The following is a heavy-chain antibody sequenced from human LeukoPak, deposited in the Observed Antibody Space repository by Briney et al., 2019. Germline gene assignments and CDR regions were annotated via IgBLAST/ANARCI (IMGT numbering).Heavy chain of an antibody. J-gene: IGHJ4*02. CDR2: FDPEDGET. CDR3: ATAWMVRGVFDY. CDR1: GYTLTELS. Sequence: GASVKVSCKVSGYTLTELSMHWVRQAPGKGLEWMGGFDPEDGETIYAQKFQGRVTMTEDTSTDTAYMELSSLRSEDTAMYYCATAWMVRGVFDYWGQGTLVTVSS. V-gene: IGHV1-24*01. D-gene: IGHD3-10*01.